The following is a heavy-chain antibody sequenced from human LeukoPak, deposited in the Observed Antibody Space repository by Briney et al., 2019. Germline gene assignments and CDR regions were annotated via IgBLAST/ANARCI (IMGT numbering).Heavy chain of an antibody. CDR1: GFTFSSYA. Sequence: GGSLRLSCAASGFTFSSYAMSWVRQAPGKGLEWVPAISGSGGSTYYADSVKGRFTISRDNSKNTLYLQMNSLRAEDTAVYYCAKKFRDCSSTSCSKYYFVYWGQGTLVTVSS. D-gene: IGHD2-2*01. J-gene: IGHJ4*02. CDR3: AKKFRDCSSTSCSKYYFVY. CDR2: ISGSGGST. V-gene: IGHV3-23*01.